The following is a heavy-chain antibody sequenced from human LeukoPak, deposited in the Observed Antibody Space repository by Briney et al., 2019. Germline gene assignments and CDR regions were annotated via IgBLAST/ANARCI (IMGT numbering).Heavy chain of an antibody. J-gene: IGHJ5*02. Sequence: GGSLRLSCAASGFTFSSYSMNWVRQAPGKGLEWVSSISSSSSYIYYADSVKGRFTISRDNAKDSLYLQMTSLRAEDTAVYYCARSYSDYADWFDPWGQGTLVTVSS. CDR1: GFTFSSYS. CDR3: ARSYSDYADWFDP. CDR2: ISSSSSYI. V-gene: IGHV3-21*01. D-gene: IGHD4-11*01.